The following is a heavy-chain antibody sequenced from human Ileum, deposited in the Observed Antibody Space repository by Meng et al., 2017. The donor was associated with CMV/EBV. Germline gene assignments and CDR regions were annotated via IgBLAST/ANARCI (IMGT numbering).Heavy chain of an antibody. CDR1: GFTFHDYA. Sequence: GGSLRLSCAASGFTFHDYAMHWVRQAPGKGLEWVSGISWNSGSIDYADSVKGRFTISRDNAKNSLYLQMNSLRAEDTAVYYCVRGQLVPFDYWGQGILVTVSS. J-gene: IGHJ4*02. D-gene: IGHD6-6*01. V-gene: IGHV3-9*01. CDR2: ISWNSGSI. CDR3: VRGQLVPFDY.